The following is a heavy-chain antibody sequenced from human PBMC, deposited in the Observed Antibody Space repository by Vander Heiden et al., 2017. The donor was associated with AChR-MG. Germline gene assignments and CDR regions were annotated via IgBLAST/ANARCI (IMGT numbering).Heavy chain of an antibody. Sequence: QVTLKESGPVLVKPTETLTLTCTVSGFSLSNARMGVSWIRQPPGKALEWLAHIFSNEEKYYSTSRKSRLTISKDTSKSQVVLTMTNMEPVETATYYCARIPIGVATTDAFDIWGQGTMVTVSS. D-gene: IGHD1-26*01. J-gene: IGHJ3*02. V-gene: IGHV2-26*01. CDR3: ARIPIGVATTDAFDI. CDR1: GFSLSNARMG. CDR2: IFSNEEK.